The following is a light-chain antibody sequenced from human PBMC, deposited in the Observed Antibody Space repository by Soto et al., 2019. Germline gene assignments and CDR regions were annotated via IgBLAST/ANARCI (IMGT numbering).Light chain of an antibody. Sequence: EIVLTQSPGTLSLSPGERATLSCRASQSVSSSYLAWYQQKPGQAPRLLIHGASSRATGIPDRISGSGSGTDFTLTISSLEPEDFAVYYCQQRSNWLPITFGQGTRLEIK. CDR3: QQRSNWLPIT. CDR1: QSVSSSY. CDR2: GAS. J-gene: IGKJ5*01. V-gene: IGKV3D-20*02.